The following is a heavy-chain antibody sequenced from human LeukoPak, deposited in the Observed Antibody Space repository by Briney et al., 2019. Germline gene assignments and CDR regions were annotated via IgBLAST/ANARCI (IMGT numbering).Heavy chain of an antibody. J-gene: IGHJ6*03. D-gene: IGHD1-26*01. Sequence: SETLSLTCTVSGASISSYYWSWIRQPPGKGLEWIGYIYYSGSTNYNPSLKSRVTISVDTSKNQFSLKLSSVTAADTAVYYCARDPPKLPKYSGSYYYYMDVWGKGTTVTVSS. V-gene: IGHV4-59*01. CDR1: GASISSYY. CDR3: ARDPPKLPKYSGSYYYYMDV. CDR2: IYYSGST.